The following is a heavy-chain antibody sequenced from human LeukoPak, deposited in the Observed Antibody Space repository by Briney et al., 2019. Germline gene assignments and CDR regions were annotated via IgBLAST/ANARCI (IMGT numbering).Heavy chain of an antibody. CDR2: INAGNGNT. CDR3: ARRDSSGWYVFDY. Sequence: ASVKVSCKASGYIFTSYAMHWVRQAPGQRLEWMGWINAGNGNTKYSQKFQGRVTITRDTSASTAYMELSSLRSEDTAVYYCARRDSSGWYVFDYWGQGTLVTVSS. D-gene: IGHD6-19*01. CDR1: GYIFTSYA. J-gene: IGHJ4*02. V-gene: IGHV1-3*01.